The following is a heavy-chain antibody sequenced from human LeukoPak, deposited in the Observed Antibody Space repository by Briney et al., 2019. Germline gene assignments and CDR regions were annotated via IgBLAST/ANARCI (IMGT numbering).Heavy chain of an antibody. CDR1: GYTFTSYG. J-gene: IGHJ4*02. Sequence: ASVKVSCKASGYTFTSYGISWVRQAPGQGLEWMGWISAYNGNTNYAQKLQGRLTMTTETSTSTGFTELRSLRSDGTAVYYWARVGLENPVLRYFDWLSYYFDYWGQGTLVTVSS. D-gene: IGHD3-9*01. CDR3: ARVGLENPVLRYFDWLSYYFDY. V-gene: IGHV1-18*01. CDR2: ISAYNGNT.